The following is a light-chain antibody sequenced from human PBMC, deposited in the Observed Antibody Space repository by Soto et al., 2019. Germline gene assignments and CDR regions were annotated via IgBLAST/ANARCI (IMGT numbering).Light chain of an antibody. CDR3: QQYGSSPLT. J-gene: IGKJ4*01. CDR2: RAS. Sequence: EIVLTQSPCTLSFSPWERATLSCRASQSVSSNYLAWYQQKPGQAPKVLIYRASSRATGIPDRFSGSGSGTDFTLTISRLEPEDFAVYYCQQYGSSPLTFGGGTKVDIK. V-gene: IGKV3-20*01. CDR1: QSVSSNY.